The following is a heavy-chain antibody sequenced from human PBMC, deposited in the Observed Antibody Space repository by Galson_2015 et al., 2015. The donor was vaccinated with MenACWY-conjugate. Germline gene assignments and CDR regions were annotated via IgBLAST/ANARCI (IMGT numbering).Heavy chain of an antibody. D-gene: IGHD3-9*01. CDR1: GFTFSSYA. V-gene: IGHV3-23*01. CDR2: ISGGTT. Sequence: SLRLSCAASGFTFSSYAMTWVRQAPGKGLEWVSTISGGTTYYAASVQGRCIISRDNSKKTLFLQMNSLRAEDTAAYYCAKDLVKNYEMLTGYYKDWGQGTQVTASS. CDR3: AKDLVKNYEMLTGYYKD. J-gene: IGHJ4*02.